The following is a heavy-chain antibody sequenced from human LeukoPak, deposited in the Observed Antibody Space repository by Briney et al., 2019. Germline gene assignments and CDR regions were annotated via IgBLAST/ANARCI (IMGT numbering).Heavy chain of an antibody. J-gene: IGHJ6*03. D-gene: IGHD2-2*01. CDR3: ARDWPTTSSTSCLWCYYYYMDV. Sequence: ASVKVSCKASGYTFTSYGISWVRQAPGQGLEWMGWISAYNGNTNYAQKLQGRVTMTTDTSTSTACMELRSLRSDDTAVYYCARDWPTTSSTSCLWCYYYYMDVWGKGTTVTVSS. V-gene: IGHV1-18*01. CDR1: GYTFTSYG. CDR2: ISAYNGNT.